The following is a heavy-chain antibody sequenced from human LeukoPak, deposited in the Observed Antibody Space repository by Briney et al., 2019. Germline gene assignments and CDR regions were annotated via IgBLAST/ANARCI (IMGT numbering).Heavy chain of an antibody. D-gene: IGHD1-1*01. CDR1: GFTVSRNY. V-gene: IGHV3-53*01. CDR2: IYRGGSA. J-gene: IGHJ3*02. CDR3: ARAGPTGTNDAFDI. Sequence: PGGSLRLSCAASGFTVSRNYMTWVRQAPGKGLEWVSVIYRGGSAYYADSVKGRFTISRDNSKNTLYLQMNSLRAEDTAVYYCARAGPTGTNDAFDIWGQGTMVTVSS.